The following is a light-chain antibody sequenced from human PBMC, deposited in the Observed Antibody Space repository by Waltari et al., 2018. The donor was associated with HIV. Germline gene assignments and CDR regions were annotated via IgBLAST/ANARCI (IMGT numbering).Light chain of an antibody. Sequence: EIVLTQSPGTLSLSPGERANLSCRASQSVSSRYLAWYQQKPGQAPRLLIYGASSRATGIPDRVSGSGSGTDFTLTISRLEPEDFAVYYCQQYGSSDPLTFGGGTKVEIK. CDR1: QSVSSRY. J-gene: IGKJ4*01. CDR2: GAS. V-gene: IGKV3-20*01. CDR3: QQYGSSDPLT.